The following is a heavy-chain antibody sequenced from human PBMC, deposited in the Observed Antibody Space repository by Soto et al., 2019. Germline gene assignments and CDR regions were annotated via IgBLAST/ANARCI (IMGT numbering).Heavy chain of an antibody. V-gene: IGHV1-69*13. Sequence: SVKVSCKASGGTFSSYAISWVRQAPGQGLEWMGGIIPIFGTANYAQKFQGRVTITADESTSTAYMELSSLRSEDTAVYYCARDEGSGSYYNQFDYWGQGTLVTVSS. CDR1: GGTFSSYA. J-gene: IGHJ4*02. CDR3: ARDEGSGSYYNQFDY. CDR2: IIPIFGTA. D-gene: IGHD3-10*01.